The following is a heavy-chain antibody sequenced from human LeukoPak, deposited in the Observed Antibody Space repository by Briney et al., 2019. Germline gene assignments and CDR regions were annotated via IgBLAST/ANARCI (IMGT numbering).Heavy chain of an antibody. CDR2: IYYSGST. D-gene: IGHD1-26*01. CDR1: GGSISSGDYY. Sequence: SQTLSLTCTVSGGSISSGDYYWSWIRQPPEKGLEWIGYIYYSGSTYYNPSLQGRVTLSVDTSKNHFSLKMSSVTAGDTAVYYCARMAIRGFDYWGQGTLVTVSS. V-gene: IGHV4-30-4*01. J-gene: IGHJ4*02. CDR3: ARMAIRGFDY.